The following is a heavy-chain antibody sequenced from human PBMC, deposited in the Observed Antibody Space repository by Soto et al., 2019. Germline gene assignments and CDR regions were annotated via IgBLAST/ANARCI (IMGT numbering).Heavy chain of an antibody. CDR1: GGSISSGGYY. CDR3: ARAVNDYGDYALNY. Sequence: PSETLSLTCTVSGGSISSGGYYWSWIRQHPGKGLEWIGYIYYSGSTYYNPSLKNRVTISVDTSKKQFSMKLSSVTAADTAVYYCARAVNDYGDYALNYWGQGTLVTVSS. D-gene: IGHD4-17*01. CDR2: IYYSGST. J-gene: IGHJ4*02. V-gene: IGHV4-31*03.